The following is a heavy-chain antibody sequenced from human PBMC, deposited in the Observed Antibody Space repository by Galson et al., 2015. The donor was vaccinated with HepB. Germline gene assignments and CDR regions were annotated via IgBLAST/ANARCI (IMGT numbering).Heavy chain of an antibody. J-gene: IGHJ5*02. CDR2: IKSKTDGGTT. CDR3: TTVIVRGSYRRGCKSYNWLDP. Sequence: SLRLSCAASGFTFSNAWMSWVRQAPGKGLEWVGRIKSKTDGGTTDYAAPVKGRFTISRDDSKTTLYLQMNSLKTEDTAVYYCTTVIVRGSYRRGCKSYNWLDPWGQGTLVTVSS. CDR1: GFTFSNAW. D-gene: IGHD1-26*01. V-gene: IGHV3-15*01.